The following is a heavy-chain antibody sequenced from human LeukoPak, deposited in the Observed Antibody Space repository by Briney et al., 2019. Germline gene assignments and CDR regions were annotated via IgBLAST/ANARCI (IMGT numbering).Heavy chain of an antibody. CDR3: AKGGIVGATNDIDY. V-gene: IGHV3-23*01. D-gene: IGHD1-26*01. J-gene: IGHJ4*02. CDR1: GFHFSSHG. Sequence: GGSLRLSCAASGFHFSSHGMNWVRPAPGKGLEWVSGISPSGGITYYADSVMGRFTISRDNSKNTLYLQMNSLRAEDTAVYYCAKGGIVGATNDIDYWGQGTLVTVSS. CDR2: ISPSGGIT.